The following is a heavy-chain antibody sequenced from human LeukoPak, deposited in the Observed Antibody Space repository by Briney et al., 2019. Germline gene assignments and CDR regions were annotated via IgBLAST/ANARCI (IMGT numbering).Heavy chain of an antibody. J-gene: IGHJ3*02. Sequence: GGSLRLSCAASGFTFSSYSMNWVRQAPGKGLEWVSSISSSSSYIYYADSVKGRFTISRDNAKNSLYLQMNSLRAEDTAVYYCARKQNCGGDCYAGAFDIWGQGTMVPVSS. CDR1: GFTFSSYS. D-gene: IGHD2-21*02. V-gene: IGHV3-21*01. CDR2: ISSSSSYI. CDR3: ARKQNCGGDCYAGAFDI.